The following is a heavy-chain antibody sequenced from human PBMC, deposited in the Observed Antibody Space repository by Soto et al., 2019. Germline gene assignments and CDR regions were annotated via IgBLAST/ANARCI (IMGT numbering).Heavy chain of an antibody. CDR1: GFTFSSYG. Sequence: QVQLVESGGGVVQPGRSLRLSCAASGFTFSSYGIHWVRQAPGKRLEWVAVISFDGGNKYYADCVKGRFTISRDNSKNTLYLQMSSLRAEDTAVYYCAKSGATTYYYYGMDVWGQGTTVTVSS. D-gene: IGHD1-1*01. CDR3: AKSGATTYYYYGMDV. J-gene: IGHJ6*02. V-gene: IGHV3-30*18. CDR2: ISFDGGNK.